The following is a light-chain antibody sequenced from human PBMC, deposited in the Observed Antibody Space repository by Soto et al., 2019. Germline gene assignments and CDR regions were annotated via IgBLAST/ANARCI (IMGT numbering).Light chain of an antibody. CDR1: QSVSNNY. V-gene: IGKV3-20*01. Sequence: EIVLTQSPGTLSLSPGERATLSCRASQSVSNNYLAWYQQKPGQAPRLLIYGASNRATGIPDRFSGSGSGTEFTLTISSLQSEDFATYYCQQTNSFPLTFGGGNKVDIK. CDR3: QQTNSFPLT. J-gene: IGKJ4*01. CDR2: GAS.